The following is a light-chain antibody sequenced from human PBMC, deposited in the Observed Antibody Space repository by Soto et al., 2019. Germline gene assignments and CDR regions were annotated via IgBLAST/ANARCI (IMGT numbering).Light chain of an antibody. CDR3: QQYGSSPYT. CDR1: HIVSSSY. Sequence: EIVLTQSPVTLSLSPGERATLSCRASHIVSSSYLAWYQQKPGQAPRLLIYGASSRATGIPDRFSGSGSGTDFTLTISRLEPEDFAVCYCQQYGSSPYTFGQGTKVDIK. J-gene: IGKJ2*01. CDR2: GAS. V-gene: IGKV3-20*01.